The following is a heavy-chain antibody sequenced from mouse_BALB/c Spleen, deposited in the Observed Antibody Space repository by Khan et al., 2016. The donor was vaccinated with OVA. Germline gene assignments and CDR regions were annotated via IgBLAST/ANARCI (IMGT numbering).Heavy chain of an antibody. CDR2: INPSTGYT. Sequence: QVQLKQSGAELAKPGASVKMSCKASGYTFTSYWMHWVKQRPGQGLEWIGYINPSTGYTEYNQKFKDKATLTADKSSSTAYMQLSSLTSEDSAVXYCARRNYGIYFDYWGQGTTLTVSS. J-gene: IGHJ2*01. V-gene: IGHV1-7*01. CDR1: GYTFTSYW. CDR3: ARRNYGIYFDY. D-gene: IGHD1-1*01.